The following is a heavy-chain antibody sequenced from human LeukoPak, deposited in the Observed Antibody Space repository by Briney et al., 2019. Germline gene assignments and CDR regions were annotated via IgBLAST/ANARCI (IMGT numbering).Heavy chain of an antibody. CDR2: IYYSGST. V-gene: IGHV4-39*07. Sequence: SETLSLTCTVSGGSISSYYWGWIRQPPGKGLEWIGSIYYSGSTYYNPSLKSRVTISVDTSKNQFSLKLRSVTAADTAVYYCARTTEGYCRGRSCYSYYYYMDVWGKGTTVTVSS. CDR1: GGSISSYY. CDR3: ARTTEGYCRGRSCYSYYYYMDV. J-gene: IGHJ6*03. D-gene: IGHD2-15*01.